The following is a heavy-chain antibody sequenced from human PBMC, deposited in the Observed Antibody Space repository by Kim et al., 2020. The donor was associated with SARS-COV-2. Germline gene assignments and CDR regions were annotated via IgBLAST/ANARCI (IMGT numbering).Heavy chain of an antibody. Sequence: GGSLRLSCAASGFTFSSYGMHWVRQAPGKGLEWVAVISNDGSNKYYAESVKGRFTISRDNSKNTLYLQMNSLRAEDTAVYYCAKDSEMVPTIDNTYYYGMDVWGQGTTVTVS. J-gene: IGHJ6*02. CDR1: GFTFSSYG. CDR2: ISNDGSNK. V-gene: IGHV3-30*18. D-gene: IGHD5-12*01. CDR3: AKDSEMVPTIDNTYYYGMDV.